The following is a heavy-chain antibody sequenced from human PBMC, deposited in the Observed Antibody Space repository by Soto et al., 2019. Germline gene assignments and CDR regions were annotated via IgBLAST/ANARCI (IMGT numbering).Heavy chain of an antibody. CDR1: GYTFTSYG. D-gene: IGHD2-21*02. Sequence: QVQLVQSGAEVKKPGASVKVSCKASGYTFTSYGISWVRQAPGQGLEWMGWISAYNGNTNYAQKLQGRVTMTTDTATSTAYMELRSLRSDDTAVYYCARDAYCGGDCSPGALDSWGQGTLVTVSS. CDR2: ISAYNGNT. J-gene: IGHJ4*02. CDR3: ARDAYCGGDCSPGALDS. V-gene: IGHV1-18*01.